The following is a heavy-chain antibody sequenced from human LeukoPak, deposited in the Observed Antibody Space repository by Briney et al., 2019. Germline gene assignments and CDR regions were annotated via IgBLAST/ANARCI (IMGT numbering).Heavy chain of an antibody. J-gene: IGHJ4*02. Sequence: TSETLSLTCTVSGGSISSGGYYWSWIRQHPGKGLEWIGYIYYSGSTYYNPSLKSRVTISVDTSKNQFSLKLSSVTAADTAVYYCARDTTGIADYWGQGTLVTVPS. V-gene: IGHV4-31*03. CDR2: IYYSGST. CDR1: GGSISSGGYY. CDR3: ARDTTGIADY. D-gene: IGHD6-13*01.